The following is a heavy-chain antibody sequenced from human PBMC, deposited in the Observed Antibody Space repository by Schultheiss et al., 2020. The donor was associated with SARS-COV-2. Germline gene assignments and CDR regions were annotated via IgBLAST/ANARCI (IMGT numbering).Heavy chain of an antibody. D-gene: IGHD3-22*01. V-gene: IGHV3-30*07. J-gene: IGHJ4*02. CDR1: GFTFSSYA. Sequence: GGSLRLSCAASGFTFSSYAMHWVRQAPGKGLEWVAVISYDGSNKYYADSVKGRFTISRDNSKNTLYLQMNSLRAEDTAVYYCAGEGYYYDSSGYFDYWGQGTLVTVSS. CDR2: ISYDGSNK. CDR3: AGEGYYYDSSGYFDY.